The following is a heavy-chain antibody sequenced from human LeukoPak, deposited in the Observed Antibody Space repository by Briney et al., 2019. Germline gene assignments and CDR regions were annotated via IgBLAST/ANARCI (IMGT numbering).Heavy chain of an antibody. CDR2: INYSGST. V-gene: IGHV4-39*06. CDR1: GGSVSSTTYY. D-gene: IGHD2-8*01. Sequence: SETLSLTCTVSGGSVSSTTYYWSWIRQPPGKGPDWIASINYSGSTYYNPSLKSRVTVSLDKSKNHLALNLTSVTAADTAVYYFSRENGAFSTFGYWGQGTLVTVPS. CDR3: SRENGAFSTFGY. J-gene: IGHJ4*02.